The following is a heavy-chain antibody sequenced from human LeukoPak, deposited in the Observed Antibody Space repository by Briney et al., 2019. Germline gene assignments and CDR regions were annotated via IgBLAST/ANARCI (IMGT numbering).Heavy chain of an antibody. D-gene: IGHD1/OR15-1a*01. Sequence: PSETLSLTCTVYGGSISSYYWNWIRQPAGKGLEWVSSISSGGGSTYYADSVRGRFTISRDNSKNTLYLHMNSLRVDDTAVYYCAKDGVKGNNVYDAFDLWGQGTMVTVSS. J-gene: IGHJ3*01. CDR1: GGSISSYY. V-gene: IGHV3-23*01. CDR2: ISSGGGST. CDR3: AKDGVKGNNVYDAFDL.